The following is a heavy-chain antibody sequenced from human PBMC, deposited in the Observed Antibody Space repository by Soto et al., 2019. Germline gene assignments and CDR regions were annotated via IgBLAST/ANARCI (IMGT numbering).Heavy chain of an antibody. CDR2: IYYSGST. V-gene: IGHV4-30-4*01. J-gene: IGHJ4*02. Sequence: SETLSLTCTVSGRSISSVNYYWSWIRQPPGKGLEWIGYIYYSGSTYYNPSLRSRVTISVDTSKNQFSLKLSSVTAADTAVYYCAKDQGSSWYEIDYWGQGTLVTVSS. D-gene: IGHD6-13*01. CDR1: GRSISSVNYY. CDR3: AKDQGSSWYEIDY.